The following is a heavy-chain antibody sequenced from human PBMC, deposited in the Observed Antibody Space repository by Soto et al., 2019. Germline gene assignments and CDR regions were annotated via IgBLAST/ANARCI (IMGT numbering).Heavy chain of an antibody. Sequence: QITLKESGPPLVKPTQTLTLTCTFSGFSLSTSGVGVGWIRQPPGKALEWLALIYWDDDKRYSPSLKSRLTTTKDTSKYQVVLTMTNMDPVDTATYYCAHRPSYCSGGSCYSGFDSWGQGTLVTVSS. CDR3: AHRPSYCSGGSCYSGFDS. CDR2: IYWDDDK. V-gene: IGHV2-5*02. CDR1: GFSLSTSGVG. D-gene: IGHD2-15*01. J-gene: IGHJ4*02.